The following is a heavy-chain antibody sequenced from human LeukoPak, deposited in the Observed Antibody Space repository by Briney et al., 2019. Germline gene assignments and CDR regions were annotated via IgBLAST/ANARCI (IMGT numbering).Heavy chain of an antibody. CDR1: GFTFSSYA. Sequence: PGGSLRLSCAASGFTFSSYAMSWVRQAPGKGLEWVSAISGSGGSTYYVDSVKGRFTISRDNSKNTLYLQMNSLRAEDTAVYYCAKGTVVVAATLWFDPWGQGTLVTVSS. V-gene: IGHV3-23*01. J-gene: IGHJ5*02. D-gene: IGHD2-15*01. CDR3: AKGTVVVAATLWFDP. CDR2: ISGSGGST.